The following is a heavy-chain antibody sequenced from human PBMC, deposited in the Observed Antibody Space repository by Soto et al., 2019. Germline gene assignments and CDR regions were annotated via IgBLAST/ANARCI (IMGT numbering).Heavy chain of an antibody. Sequence: GGSLRLSCAASGFTFSSYGMHWVRQAPGKGLEWVAVIWYDGSNKYYADSVKGRFTISRDNSKNTLYLQMNSLRAEDTAVYYCARVLEPNYCYYYDYMDVWGKGTTVTVSS. CDR2: IWYDGSNK. J-gene: IGHJ6*03. D-gene: IGHD1-1*01. V-gene: IGHV3-33*01. CDR1: GFTFSSYG. CDR3: ARVLEPNYCYYYDYMDV.